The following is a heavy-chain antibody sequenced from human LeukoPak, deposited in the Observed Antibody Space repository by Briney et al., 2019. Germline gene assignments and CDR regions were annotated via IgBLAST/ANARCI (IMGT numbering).Heavy chain of an antibody. D-gene: IGHD3-22*01. CDR3: ARDRHKYNYDSGGYPPY. Sequence: GGSLRLSCAGSGFTFNNYEMNWVRQAPGKGLEWVSYISSSGSTIYCADSVKGRFTISRDNAKNSLYLQMNSLRAEDTAVYYCARDRHKYNYDSGGYPPYWGQGTLVTVSS. V-gene: IGHV3-48*03. J-gene: IGHJ4*02. CDR2: ISSSGSTI. CDR1: GFTFNNYE.